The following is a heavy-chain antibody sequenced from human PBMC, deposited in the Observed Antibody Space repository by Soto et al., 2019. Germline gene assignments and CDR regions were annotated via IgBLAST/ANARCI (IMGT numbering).Heavy chain of an antibody. CDR1: GGTFSSYA. J-gene: IGHJ4*02. D-gene: IGHD3-22*01. CDR2: IIPIFGTA. CDR3: ASSPLYYDSSAETYYFDY. V-gene: IGHV1-69*13. Sequence: SVKVSCKASGGTFSSYAISWVRQAPGQGLEWMGGIIPIFGTANYAQKFQGRATITADGSTSTAYMELSSLRSEDTAVYYCASSPLYYDSSAETYYFDYWGQGTLVTVSS.